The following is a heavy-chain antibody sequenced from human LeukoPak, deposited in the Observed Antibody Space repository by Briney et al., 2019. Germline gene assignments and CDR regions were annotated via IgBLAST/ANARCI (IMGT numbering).Heavy chain of an antibody. J-gene: IGHJ6*02. CDR1: GFSINNARMG. V-gene: IGHV2-26*01. Sequence: SGPVLVKPTETLTLTCTVSGFSINNARMGVSWIRQPPGKALEWLAHIFSNDEKSYRTSLKSRLTISKDPSKSQVILTMTNMGPVDTATYYCGRIRREVGLSRGVYGMDVWGQGTTVTVSS. D-gene: IGHD2-8*01. CDR2: IFSNDEK. CDR3: GRIRREVGLSRGVYGMDV.